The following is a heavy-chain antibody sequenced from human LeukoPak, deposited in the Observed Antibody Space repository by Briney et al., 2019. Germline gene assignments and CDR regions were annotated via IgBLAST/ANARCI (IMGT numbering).Heavy chain of an antibody. D-gene: IGHD3-22*01. CDR1: GFTFTSSA. CDR3: AAVEGDYYDGSGYYHGPAPTFDY. CDR2: IVVGSGNT. Sequence: SVKVSCKASGFTFTSSAVQWVRQARGQRLEWIGWIVVGSGNTNYAQKFQERVTITRDMSTSTAYMELSSLRSEDTAVYYCAAVEGDYYDGSGYYHGPAPTFDYWGQGTLVTVSS. J-gene: IGHJ4*02. V-gene: IGHV1-58*01.